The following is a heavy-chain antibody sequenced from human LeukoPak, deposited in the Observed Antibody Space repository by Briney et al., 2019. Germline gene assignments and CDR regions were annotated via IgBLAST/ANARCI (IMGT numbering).Heavy chain of an antibody. D-gene: IGHD3-3*01. CDR3: ARGQEFGVASRWFDL. CDR1: GGSISSGSYY. CDR2: IYTSGST. Sequence: SETLSLTCTVSGGSISSGSYYWSWIRQPAGKGLEWIGRIYTSGSTNYNPSLKSRVTISVDTSKNQFSLKLSSVDAADTAVHHCARGQEFGVASRWFDLWGQGTLVTVSS. J-gene: IGHJ5*02. V-gene: IGHV4-61*02.